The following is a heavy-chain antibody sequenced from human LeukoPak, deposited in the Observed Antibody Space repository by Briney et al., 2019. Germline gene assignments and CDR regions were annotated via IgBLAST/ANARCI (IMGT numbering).Heavy chain of an antibody. CDR3: ARSLEYCSGGSCYRGNQYVDY. CDR1: GYTFTGYY. V-gene: IGHV1-2*02. Sequence: ASVKVSCKASGYTFTGYYMHWVRQAPGQGLEWMGWINPNSGGTNDAQKFQGRVTMTRDTSISTAYMELSRLRSDDTAVYYCARSLEYCSGGSCYRGNQYVDYWGQGTLVTVSS. CDR2: INPNSGGT. J-gene: IGHJ4*02. D-gene: IGHD2-15*01.